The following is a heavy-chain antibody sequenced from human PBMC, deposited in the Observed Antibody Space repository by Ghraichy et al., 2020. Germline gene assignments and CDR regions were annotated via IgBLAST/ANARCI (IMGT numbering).Heavy chain of an antibody. V-gene: IGHV3-48*02. CDR2: ITASSRTT. D-gene: IGHD4-23*01. Sequence: GGSLRLSCVGSGFSFSSHSMNWVRQSPGKGLEWVSYITASSRTTSYADSVRGRFTISRDNAQNSLYLQMNSLRDEDTAVYYCARGATVVRFFYFNGMDVWGQGTRVTVPS. J-gene: IGHJ6*02. CDR1: GFSFSSHS. CDR3: ARGATVVRFFYFNGMDV.